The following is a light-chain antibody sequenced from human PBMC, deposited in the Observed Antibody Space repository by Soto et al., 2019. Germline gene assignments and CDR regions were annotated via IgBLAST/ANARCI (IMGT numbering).Light chain of an antibody. CDR1: QSVGGS. CDR2: HSS. J-gene: IGKJ5*01. CDR3: QQGYTTPIT. Sequence: ETVLTQSPGTLSLSPGERATLYCRASQSVGGSLAWYQQRPGQAPRLLVYHSSNRATGIPDRLSGSGSGTDFTLTISSLQPEDFATYHCQQGYTTPITFGQGTRLEIK. V-gene: IGKV3-11*01.